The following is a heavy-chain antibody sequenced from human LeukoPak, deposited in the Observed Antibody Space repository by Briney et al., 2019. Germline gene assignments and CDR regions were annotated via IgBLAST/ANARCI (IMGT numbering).Heavy chain of an antibody. CDR1: GYTFTSYG. CDR3: AREARHYDILTGYSLPVAGFDP. Sequence: GASVKVSCKASGYTFTSYGISWVRQAPGQGLEWMGWISAYNGNTNYAQKLQGRVTMTTDTSTSTAYMELRSLRSDDTAVYYCAREARHYDILTGYSLPVAGFDPWGQGTLVTVSS. V-gene: IGHV1-18*01. CDR2: ISAYNGNT. J-gene: IGHJ5*02. D-gene: IGHD3-9*01.